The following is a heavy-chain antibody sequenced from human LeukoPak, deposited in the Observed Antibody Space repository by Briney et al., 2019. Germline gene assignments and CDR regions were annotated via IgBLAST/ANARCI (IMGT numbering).Heavy chain of an antibody. D-gene: IGHD6-13*01. J-gene: IGHJ4*02. CDR3: ARELRYGRIAAAGTAGSDY. Sequence: PGGSLRLSCAASGFTFSSYWMSWVRQAPGKGLEWVANIKQDGSEKYYVDSVKGRFTISRDNAKNSLYLQMNSLRAEDTAVYYCARELRYGRIAAAGTAGSDYWGQGTLVTVSS. CDR1: GFTFSSYW. CDR2: IKQDGSEK. V-gene: IGHV3-7*01.